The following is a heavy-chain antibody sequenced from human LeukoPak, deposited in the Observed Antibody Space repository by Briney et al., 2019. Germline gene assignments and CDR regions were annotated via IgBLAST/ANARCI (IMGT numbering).Heavy chain of an antibody. V-gene: IGHV4-38-2*02. J-gene: IGHJ5*02. CDR2: IFHSGST. CDR1: GYSISSGYY. Sequence: SETLSLTCTVSGYSISSGYYWGWIRQPPGKGLEWIGSIFHSGSTYYNPSLKCRVTISVDTSKNQFSLKLSSVTAADTAVYYCARGDSSGWANWFDPWGQGTLVTVSS. CDR3: ARGDSSGWANWFDP. D-gene: IGHD6-19*01.